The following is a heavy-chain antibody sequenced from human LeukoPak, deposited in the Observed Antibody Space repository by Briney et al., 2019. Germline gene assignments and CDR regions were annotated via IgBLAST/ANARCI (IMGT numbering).Heavy chain of an antibody. CDR1: GYTFTGYY. D-gene: IGHD2-15*01. CDR2: INPNSGGT. Sequence: ASVKVSCKASGYTFTGYYMHWVRQAPGQGLEWMGWINPNSGGTNYAQKFQGRVTMTRDTSISTAYTELSRLRSDDTAVYYCASLYCSGGSCYYYGMDVWGQGTTVTVSS. V-gene: IGHV1-2*02. CDR3: ASLYCSGGSCYYYGMDV. J-gene: IGHJ6*02.